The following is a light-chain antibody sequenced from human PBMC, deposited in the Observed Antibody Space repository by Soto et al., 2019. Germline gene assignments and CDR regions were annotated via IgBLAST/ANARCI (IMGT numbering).Light chain of an antibody. CDR1: TSDVGGYNF. J-gene: IGLJ1*01. Sequence: QSALAQPPSASGSPGQSVAISCTGTTSDVGGYNFVSWYQQHPGKAPKLIIYEATKRPSGVPDRFSGAKSGNTAPLIVSGLQAEDEADYYCSSYAGSEKYVFGSGTKLTVL. CDR3: SSYAGSEKYV. CDR2: EAT. V-gene: IGLV2-8*01.